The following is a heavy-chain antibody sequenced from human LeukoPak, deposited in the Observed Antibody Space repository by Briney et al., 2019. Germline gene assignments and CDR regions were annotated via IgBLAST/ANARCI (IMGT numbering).Heavy chain of an antibody. J-gene: IGHJ3*02. CDR3: ARVKVTIVVVVAAKAEAAFDI. D-gene: IGHD2-15*01. CDR1: GFTFSSYA. CDR2: ISGSGGST. V-gene: IGHV3-23*01. Sequence: GGSLRLSCAASGFTFSSYAMSWARQAPGKGLEWVSAISGSGGSTYYADSVKGRFTISRDNSKNALYLQMNSLRAEDTAVYYCARVKVTIVVVVAAKAEAAFDIWGQGTMVTVSS.